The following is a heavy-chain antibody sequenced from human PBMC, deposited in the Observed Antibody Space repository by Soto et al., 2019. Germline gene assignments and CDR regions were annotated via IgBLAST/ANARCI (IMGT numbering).Heavy chain of an antibody. J-gene: IGHJ6*02. Sequence: ASVKVSCKASGYTFTGYYVHWVRQAPGQGLEWMGWINPNSGDTYLAQRFQGRVTMNRDTSIGTAYMELRGLTSDDTAEYYCAKGGAIVAAGTRVYPYSAMDVWGQGTTVTAP. D-gene: IGHD1-26*01. CDR2: INPNSGDT. CDR1: GYTFTGYY. V-gene: IGHV1-2*02. CDR3: AKGGAIVAAGTRVYPYSAMDV.